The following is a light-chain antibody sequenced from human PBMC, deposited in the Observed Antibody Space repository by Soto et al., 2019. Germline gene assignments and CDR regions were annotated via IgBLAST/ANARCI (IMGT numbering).Light chain of an antibody. CDR3: QHRNTWPPIT. J-gene: IGKJ5*01. Sequence: EIVLTQSPVTLSLSPGERATLSCRASQSVSTYLAWYQVKPGQAPRLLIYEASRRASGVPARFSGSGSGTDFTLPTSSLEPEDFALDYCQHRNTWPPITFGQGTRLEIK. V-gene: IGKV3-11*01. CDR2: EAS. CDR1: QSVSTY.